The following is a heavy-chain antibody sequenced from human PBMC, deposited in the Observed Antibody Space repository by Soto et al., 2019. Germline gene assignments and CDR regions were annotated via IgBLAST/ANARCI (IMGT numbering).Heavy chain of an antibody. CDR1: GFTFSSYA. V-gene: IGHV3-23*01. CDR2: ISGSGGST. D-gene: IGHD3-22*01. J-gene: IGHJ4*02. CDR3: ARDSEYYDSSGYYYADY. Sequence: EVQLLESGGGLVQPGGSLRLSCAASGFTFSSYAMSWVRQAPGKGLEWVSAISGSGGSTYYADSVKGRVTISRDNSKNTLYLQMNSLRAEDTAVYYCARDSEYYDSSGYYYADYWGQGTLVTVSS.